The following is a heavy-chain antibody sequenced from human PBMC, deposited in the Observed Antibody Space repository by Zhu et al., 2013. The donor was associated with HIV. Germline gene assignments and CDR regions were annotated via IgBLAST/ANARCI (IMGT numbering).Heavy chain of an antibody. V-gene: IGHV4-38-2*02. Sequence: QVQLQESGPGLVKPSETLSLTCTVSGYSISSGYYWGWIRQPPGKGLEWIGSIYHSGSTYYNPSLKSRVTISVDTSKNQFSLKLSSVTAADTAVYYCARDPAYYYDSSGYEAHKLTPLFEGGDAFDIWGQGTMVTVSS. CDR1: GYSISSGYY. CDR3: ARDPAYYYDSSGYEAHKLTPLFEGGDAFDI. D-gene: IGHD3-22*01. J-gene: IGHJ3*02. CDR2: IYHSGST.